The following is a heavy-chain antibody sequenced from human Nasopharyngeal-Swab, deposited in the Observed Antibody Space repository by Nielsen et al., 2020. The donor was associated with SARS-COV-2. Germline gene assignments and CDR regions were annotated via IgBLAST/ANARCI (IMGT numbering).Heavy chain of an antibody. CDR2: IWYDGSNK. CDR3: ARGGNYYDSSGYVYYYYGMDV. J-gene: IGHJ6*02. CDR1: GFTFSSYS. V-gene: IGHV3-33*08. Sequence: GESLKISCAASGFTFSSYSMHWVRQAPGKGLEWVAVIWYDGSNKYYADSVKGRFTISRDNSQNTLYLQMNSLRAEDTAVYYCARGGNYYDSSGYVYYYYGMDVWGQGTTVTVSS. D-gene: IGHD3-22*01.